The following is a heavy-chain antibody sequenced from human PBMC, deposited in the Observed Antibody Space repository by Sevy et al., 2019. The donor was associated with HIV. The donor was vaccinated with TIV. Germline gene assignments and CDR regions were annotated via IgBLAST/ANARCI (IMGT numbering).Heavy chain of an antibody. V-gene: IGHV3-23*01. CDR2: ISGSGGST. D-gene: IGHD4-17*01. CDR1: GFTFSTYA. Sequence: GGSLRLSCAASGFTFSTYAMSWVRQAPGKGLEWVSDISGSGGSTYYADSVKGRFTISRDNSKNTLYLQMNSLRAEDTAVYYCAKVSGRYGDYPYFDYWGQGTLVTVSS. J-gene: IGHJ4*02. CDR3: AKVSGRYGDYPYFDY.